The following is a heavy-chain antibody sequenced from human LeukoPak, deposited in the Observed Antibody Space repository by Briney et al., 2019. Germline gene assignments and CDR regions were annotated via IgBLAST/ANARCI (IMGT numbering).Heavy chain of an antibody. Sequence: ASVKVSCKASGYTFTSYGISWVRQAPGQGLEWMGWISAYNGNTNYAQKLQGRVTMTTDTSTSTAYMELRSLRSDDTAVYYCARVEYSSSWVGNWFGPWGQGTLVTVSS. CDR3: ARVEYSSSWVGNWFGP. CDR2: ISAYNGNT. CDR1: GYTFTSYG. V-gene: IGHV1-18*01. D-gene: IGHD6-13*01. J-gene: IGHJ5*02.